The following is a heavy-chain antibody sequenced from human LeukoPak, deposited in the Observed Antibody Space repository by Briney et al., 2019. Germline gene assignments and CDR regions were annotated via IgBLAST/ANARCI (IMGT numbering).Heavy chain of an antibody. Sequence: GGSLRLSCAASGSTFSDYYMSWIRQAPGKGLEWVSYISSSGSTIYYADSVKGRFTISRDNAKNSLYLQMNSLRAEDTAVYYCARDHDFYYYYMDVWGKGTTVTVSS. V-gene: IGHV3-11*04. CDR2: ISSSGSTI. D-gene: IGHD3-3*01. J-gene: IGHJ6*03. CDR1: GSTFSDYY. CDR3: ARDHDFYYYYMDV.